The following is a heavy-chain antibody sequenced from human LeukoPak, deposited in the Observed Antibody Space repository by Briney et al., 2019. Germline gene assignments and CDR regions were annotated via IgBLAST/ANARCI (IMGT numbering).Heavy chain of an antibody. CDR3: TKWSGFGDD. Sequence: PGGSLRLSCAASGFTFSSNSMTWVRQTPGKGLEWVSGISGSGDSTFYADSVKGRFTISRDNSRNTLYLQMCSLRPEDTAVYYCTKWSGFGDDWGQGTLVTVSS. J-gene: IGHJ4*02. CDR2: ISGSGDST. CDR1: GFTFSSNS. V-gene: IGHV3-23*01. D-gene: IGHD3-10*01.